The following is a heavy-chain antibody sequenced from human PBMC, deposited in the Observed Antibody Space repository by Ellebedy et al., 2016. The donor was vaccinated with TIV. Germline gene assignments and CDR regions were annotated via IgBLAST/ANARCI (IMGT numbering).Heavy chain of an antibody. CDR3: ATLYSNGDGYFDY. Sequence: MPSETLSLTCSVSGDSISDYYWSRIRQPPGKGLEWIGYVSYSGSTSYNPSLRSRVAISVDTSKNQFSLKLSSVTAADTAVYYCATLYSNGDGYFDYWGQGTLVPVSS. D-gene: IGHD4-17*01. J-gene: IGHJ4*02. V-gene: IGHV4-59*08. CDR2: VSYSGST. CDR1: GDSISDYY.